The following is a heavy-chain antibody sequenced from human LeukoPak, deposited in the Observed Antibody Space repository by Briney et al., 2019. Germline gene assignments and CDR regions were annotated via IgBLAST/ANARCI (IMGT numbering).Heavy chain of an antibody. J-gene: IGHJ3*02. D-gene: IGHD6-13*01. CDR2: INHSGST. CDR3: ARGSDSLIAATDAFDI. V-gene: IGHV4-34*01. CDR1: GGSFSGYS. Sequence: SETLSLTCAVYGGSFSGYSWSWIRQPPGKGLEWIGEINHSGSTNYNPSLKSRVTISVDTSKNQFSLKLSSVTAADTAVYYCARGSDSLIAATDAFDIWGQGTMVTVSS.